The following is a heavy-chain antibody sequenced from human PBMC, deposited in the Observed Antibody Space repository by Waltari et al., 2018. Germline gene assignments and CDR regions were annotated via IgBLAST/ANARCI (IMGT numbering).Heavy chain of an antibody. D-gene: IGHD3-3*01. CDR1: GFSFRDSW. CDR3: SRALER. V-gene: IGHV3-7*03. J-gene: IGHJ4*02. Sequence: EVQLVESGGGLVQPGGALRLSWAASGFSFRDSWMDWVRQAPGKGLEWLANMKGDGSEKYYVDSVKGRFIISRDNARNSLFLQLNSLTVEDTGIYYCSRALERWGQGVLVTVSS. CDR2: MKGDGSEK.